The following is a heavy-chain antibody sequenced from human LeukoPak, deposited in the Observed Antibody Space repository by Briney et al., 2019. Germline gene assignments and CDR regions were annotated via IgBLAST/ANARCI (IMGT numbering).Heavy chain of an antibody. CDR3: ARVSLLRFLKGLYDAFDI. CDR1: GGSFSGYY. Sequence: SETLSLTCAVYGGSFSGYYWSWIRQPPGKGLEWIGEINHSGSTNYNPSLKSRVTISVDTSKNQFSLKLSSVTAADTAVYYCARVSLLRFLKGLYDAFDIWGQGTMVTVSS. J-gene: IGHJ3*02. D-gene: IGHD3-3*01. CDR2: INHSGST. V-gene: IGHV4-34*01.